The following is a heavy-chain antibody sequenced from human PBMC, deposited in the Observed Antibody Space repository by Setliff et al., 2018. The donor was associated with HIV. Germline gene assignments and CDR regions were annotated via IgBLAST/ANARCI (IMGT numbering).Heavy chain of an antibody. Sequence: GASVKVSCKASGYAFTNYYLHWVRQAPGQGLAWMGIINPSGGSTIYAQKLQGRVTMTRDTSASTAYMELSSLRPEDTAVYYCASPTAIPHWGQGTLVTVSS. CDR3: ASPTAIPH. CDR2: INPSGGST. D-gene: IGHD2-21*02. V-gene: IGHV1-46*01. CDR1: GYAFTNYY. J-gene: IGHJ4*02.